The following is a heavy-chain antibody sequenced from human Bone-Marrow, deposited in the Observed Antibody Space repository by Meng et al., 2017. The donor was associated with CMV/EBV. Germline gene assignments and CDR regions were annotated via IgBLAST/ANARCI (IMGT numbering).Heavy chain of an antibody. CDR1: GYTFTSYY. CDR2: INPSGGST. V-gene: IGHV1-46*01. Sequence: ASVKVSCKASGYTFTSYYMHWVRQAPGQGLEWMGIINPSGGSTSYAQKFQGRVTMTRDTSTSTVYMELSSLRSEDTAVYYCARDLILYYDFWSGYYTGGYYYYGMDVWGQGTTVTVSS. J-gene: IGHJ6*02. CDR3: ARDLILYYDFWSGYYTGGYYYYGMDV. D-gene: IGHD3-3*01.